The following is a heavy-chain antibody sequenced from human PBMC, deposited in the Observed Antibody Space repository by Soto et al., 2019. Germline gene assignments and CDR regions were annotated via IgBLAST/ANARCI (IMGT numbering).Heavy chain of an antibody. Sequence: EVQLVESGGGLMQPGGSLRLSCAASGFSVSSNYMSWVRQAPGKGLEWVSVIYSGGSTYYADSVKGRFTISRDNSKNTLYLQMNSLRAEDTAVYYCARVSGTTTSYYGMDVWGQGTTVTVSS. CDR3: ARVSGTTTSYYGMDV. CDR2: IYSGGST. CDR1: GFSVSSNY. J-gene: IGHJ6*02. V-gene: IGHV3-53*01. D-gene: IGHD1-7*01.